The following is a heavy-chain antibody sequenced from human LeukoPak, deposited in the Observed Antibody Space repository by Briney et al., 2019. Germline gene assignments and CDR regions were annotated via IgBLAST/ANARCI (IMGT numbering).Heavy chain of an antibody. J-gene: IGHJ4*02. CDR3: TKLKGWYGEGFFDY. Sequence: GGSLRLSCAASGFTVSSNYMSWVRQPAGKGLEWVSVLYSGGAAFYADSVKGRFTISRDTSKNTLYLQMNDLRADDTAVYYCTKLKGWYGEGFFDYWGQGTLVTVSS. D-gene: IGHD6-19*01. V-gene: IGHV3-53*01. CDR1: GFTVSSNY. CDR2: LYSGGAA.